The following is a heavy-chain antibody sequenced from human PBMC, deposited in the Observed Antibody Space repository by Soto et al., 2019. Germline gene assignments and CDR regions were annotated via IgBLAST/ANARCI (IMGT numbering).Heavy chain of an antibody. CDR1: GYSFTTYW. D-gene: IGHD6-13*01. CDR2: IYPGDSDT. V-gene: IGHV5-51*01. Sequence: GESLKISCKGSGYSFTTYWIAWVRQMPGKGLEWVGVIYPGDSDTRYSPSFEGHVTISVDKSVSTAFLQWNSLKASDNAIYYCARHSTSTPKDYWGQGTLVTVSS. J-gene: IGHJ4*01. CDR3: ARHSTSTPKDY.